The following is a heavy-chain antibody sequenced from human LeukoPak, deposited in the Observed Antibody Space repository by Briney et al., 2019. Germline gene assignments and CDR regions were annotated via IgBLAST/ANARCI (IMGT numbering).Heavy chain of an antibody. Sequence: GGSLRHSCAASGFTFSTYWMSWVRQAPGKGLEWVANIKEDGSEKYYGDSAKGRFTISRDNAKNSLYLQMNSLRAEDTAVYYCARDSSGYQWGQGTLVTVSS. CDR2: IKEDGSEK. CDR3: ARDSSGYQ. D-gene: IGHD3-22*01. J-gene: IGHJ4*02. V-gene: IGHV3-7*01. CDR1: GFTFSTYW.